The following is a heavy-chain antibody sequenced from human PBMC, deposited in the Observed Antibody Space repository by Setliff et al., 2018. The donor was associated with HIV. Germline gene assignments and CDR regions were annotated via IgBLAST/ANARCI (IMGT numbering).Heavy chain of an antibody. CDR2: IWYDGSKR. Sequence: PGGSLRLSCAASGFTFNNYALHWVRQAPGKGLEWVAGIWYDGSKRKYAESVKGRFTISRDTSINLVYLHMHRLIAEDTAVYYCAKGVKYLDPWGQGTLVTVSS. D-gene: IGHD2-2*02. J-gene: IGHJ5*02. V-gene: IGHV3-33*08. CDR3: AKGVKYLDP. CDR1: GFTFNNYA.